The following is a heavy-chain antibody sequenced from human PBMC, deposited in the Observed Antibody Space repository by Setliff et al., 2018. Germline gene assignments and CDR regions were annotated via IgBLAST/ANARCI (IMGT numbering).Heavy chain of an antibody. D-gene: IGHD3-22*01. CDR2: INPSGGST. V-gene: IGHV1-46*01. Sequence: AASVKVSCKASGYTFTSYYMHWVRQAPGQGLEWMGIINPSGGSTSYAQKFQGRVTMTRDTSTSTVYMELSSLRSEDTAVYYCARDPNYYDSSGQLLGDAFDIWGQGTMVTVSS. J-gene: IGHJ3*02. CDR1: GYTFTSYY. CDR3: ARDPNYYDSSGQLLGDAFDI.